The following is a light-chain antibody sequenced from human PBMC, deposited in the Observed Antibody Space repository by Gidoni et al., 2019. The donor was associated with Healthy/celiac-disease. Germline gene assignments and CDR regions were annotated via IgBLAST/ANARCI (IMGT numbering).Light chain of an antibody. CDR1: QSISSW. J-gene: IGKJ2*01. CDR2: KAS. V-gene: IGKV1-5*03. CDR3: QHQDT. Sequence: DIQMTQSPSTLSASVGDRVTITCRASQSISSWLAWYQQKPGKAPKLLIYKASSLESGVPSRFSGSGSGTEFTLTISSLQPDDFATYYCQHQDTFXXXTKLEIK.